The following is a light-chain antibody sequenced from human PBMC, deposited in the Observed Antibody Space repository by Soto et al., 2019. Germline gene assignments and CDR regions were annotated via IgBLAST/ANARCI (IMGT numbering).Light chain of an antibody. CDR3: QQYDNWPT. CDR1: QSVSSN. J-gene: IGKJ5*01. Sequence: EIVMTQSPVTLSVSLGERVTLSCRARQSVSSNLAWYQHKPGQTPRRLFYGASTRATGLPARVSGSGSGTEFTLTIRSLQSEDVAVYYCQQYDNWPTCGQGTRLEI. CDR2: GAS. V-gene: IGKV3-15*01.